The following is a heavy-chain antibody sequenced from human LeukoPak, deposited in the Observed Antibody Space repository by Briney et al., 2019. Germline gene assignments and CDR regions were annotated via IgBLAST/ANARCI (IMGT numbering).Heavy chain of an antibody. D-gene: IGHD4-17*01. V-gene: IGHV4-31*03. CDR2: IYYSGST. CDR3: AREGMTTVTHGLDY. CDR1: GGSISSGGYY. J-gene: IGHJ4*02. Sequence: SETLSLTCTVSGGSISSGGYYWSWIRQHPGKGLEWIGYIYYSGSTYYNPSLKSRVTISVDTSKNQFSLKLSSVTAADTAVYYCAREGMTTVTHGLDYWGQGTLVTVSS.